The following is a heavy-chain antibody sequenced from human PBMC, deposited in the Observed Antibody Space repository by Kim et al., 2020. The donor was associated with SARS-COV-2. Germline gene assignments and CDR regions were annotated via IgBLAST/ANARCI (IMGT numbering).Heavy chain of an antibody. V-gene: IGHV3-7*01. J-gene: IGHJ6*02. CDR1: GFTFSSYW. CDR3: ARAAGGYSAHYYYYYGMDV. CDR2: IKQDGSEK. Sequence: GGSLRLSCAASGFTFSSYWMSWVRQAPGKGLEWVANIKQDGSEKYYVDSVKGRFTISRDNAKNSLYLQMNSLRAEDTAVYYCARAAGGYSAHYYYYYGMDVWGQGTTVTVSS. D-gene: IGHD5-18*01.